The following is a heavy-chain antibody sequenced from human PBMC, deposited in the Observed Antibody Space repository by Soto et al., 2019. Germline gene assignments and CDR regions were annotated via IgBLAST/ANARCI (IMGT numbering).Heavy chain of an antibody. CDR2: ISGSGGGT. J-gene: IGHJ4*02. Sequence: GGSLRLSCAASGFTFSSYTMSWVRQAPGKGLEWVSAISGSGGGTYYADSVKGRFTISRDNSKNTLYLQMNSLRAEDTAIYYCAKNRQFRSYYESAGHYDNWGQGTLVTVSS. CDR3: AKNRQFRSYYESAGHYDN. V-gene: IGHV3-23*01. D-gene: IGHD3-10*01. CDR1: GFTFSSYT.